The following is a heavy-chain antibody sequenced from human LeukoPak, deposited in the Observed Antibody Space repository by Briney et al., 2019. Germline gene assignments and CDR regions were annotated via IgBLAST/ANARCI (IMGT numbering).Heavy chain of an antibody. CDR2: ISGSASST. CDR3: ARLTGSGIVGTTGGFDH. V-gene: IGHV3-23*01. J-gene: IGHJ4*02. D-gene: IGHD1-26*01. CDR1: GFTFSTYA. Sequence: PGGSLRLSCAASGFTFSTYAMNWVRQAPGKGLEWVSSISGSASSTYSADSVKGRFTISRDKSKNTLYLQMNSLRGEDTAIYYCARLTGSGIVGTTGGFDHWGQGTLVTVSS.